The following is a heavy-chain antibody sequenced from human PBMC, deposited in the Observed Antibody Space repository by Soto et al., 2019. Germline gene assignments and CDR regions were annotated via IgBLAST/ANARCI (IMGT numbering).Heavy chain of an antibody. J-gene: IGHJ6*02. V-gene: IGHV3-30*18. CDR2: ISYDGSNK. CDR1: GFTFSSYG. Sequence: QVQLVESGGGVVQPGRSLRLSCAASGFTFSSYGMHWVRQAPGKGLEWVAVISYDGSNKYYADSVKGRFTISRDNSKNTLYLQMNILRAEDTAVYYCAKDLGIWSGLRSDYYYYYGMDVWGQGTTVTVSS. D-gene: IGHD3-3*01. CDR3: AKDLGIWSGLRSDYYYYYGMDV.